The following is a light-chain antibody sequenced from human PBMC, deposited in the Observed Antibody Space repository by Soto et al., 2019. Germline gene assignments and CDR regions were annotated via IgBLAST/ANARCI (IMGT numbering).Light chain of an antibody. J-gene: IGLJ2*01. CDR3: CSYAGSYTVV. V-gene: IGLV2-11*01. CDR2: DVS. Sequence: QSALTQPRSVSGSPGQSVTISCTGTSSDVGGYNYVSWAQQHPGKAPKLMIYDVSKRPSGVPDRFSGSKSGNTASLTISGLQAEDEADYYCCSYAGSYTVVFGGGTKLTVL. CDR1: SSDVGGYNY.